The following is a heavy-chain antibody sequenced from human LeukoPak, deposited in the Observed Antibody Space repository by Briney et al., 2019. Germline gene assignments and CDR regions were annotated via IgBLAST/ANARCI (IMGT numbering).Heavy chain of an antibody. V-gene: IGHV3-30*02. J-gene: IGHJ6*03. Sequence: GGSLRLSCAASGFTFSSYGMHWVRQAPGKGLEWVAFIRYDGSNKYYADSVKGRFTISRDNSKNTLYLQMNSLRAEDTAVYYCAKDPLPQTRKDYYYYMDVWGKGTTVTVSS. CDR1: GFTFSSYG. CDR2: IRYDGSNK. D-gene: IGHD1-7*01. CDR3: AKDPLPQTRKDYYYYMDV.